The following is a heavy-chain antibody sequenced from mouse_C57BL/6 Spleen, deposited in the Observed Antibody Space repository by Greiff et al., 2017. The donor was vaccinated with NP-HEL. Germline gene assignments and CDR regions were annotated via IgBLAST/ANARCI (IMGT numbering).Heavy chain of an antibody. CDR3: ALLKGYYFDY. D-gene: IGHD1-3*01. CDR2: IYPGDGDT. CDR1: GYAFSSSW. Sequence: QVQLQQSGPELVKPGASVKISCKASGYAFSSSWMNWVKQRPGKGLEWIGRIYPGDGDTNYNGKFKGKATLTADKSSSTAYMQLSSLTSEDSAVYFCALLKGYYFDYWGQGTTLTVSS. J-gene: IGHJ2*01. V-gene: IGHV1-82*01.